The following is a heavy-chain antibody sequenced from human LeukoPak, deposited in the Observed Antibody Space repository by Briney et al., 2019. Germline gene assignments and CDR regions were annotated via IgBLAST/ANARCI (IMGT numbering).Heavy chain of an antibody. D-gene: IGHD6-19*01. CDR1: GFTFNNYW. Sequence: GGSLRLSCVASGFTFNNYWMSWVRQAPGKGLEWVANIKEDGSDQYYVDSVKGRFTISRDNAKNSLYLQMNSLRAEDTAVYYCAKSRSKPVAGLGYRGQGTLVTVSS. CDR3: AKSRSKPVAGLGY. V-gene: IGHV3-7*01. J-gene: IGHJ4*02. CDR2: IKEDGSDQ.